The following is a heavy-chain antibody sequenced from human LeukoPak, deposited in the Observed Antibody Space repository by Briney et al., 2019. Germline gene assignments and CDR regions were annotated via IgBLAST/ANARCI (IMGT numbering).Heavy chain of an antibody. CDR3: ATDRGNRGPLLDY. CDR1: GFTFSVYG. J-gene: IGHJ4*02. Sequence: GRSLRLSCAASGFTFSVYGMHWVRQAPGKGLEWVAVIWHDGTIKYYADSVKGRFTISRDNSDDTLYLQMNSLRADDTALYYCATDRGNRGPLLDYWGQGTLVTVSS. D-gene: IGHD4-23*01. CDR2: IWHDGTIK. V-gene: IGHV3-33*01.